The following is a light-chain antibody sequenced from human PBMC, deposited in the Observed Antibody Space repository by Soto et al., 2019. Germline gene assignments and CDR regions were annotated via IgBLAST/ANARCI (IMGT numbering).Light chain of an antibody. J-gene: IGLJ2*01. CDR2: DVS. Sequence: QSALTQPASVSGSPVQSITISCTGTTIDVGGYNYVSWYQQHPGKAPKLMMYDVSNRPSGVSNRFSGSKSGNTASLTISGLQVEDEADYYCSSYTRSSTTVVFGGGTKVTVL. V-gene: IGLV2-14*03. CDR1: TIDVGGYNY. CDR3: SSYTRSSTTVV.